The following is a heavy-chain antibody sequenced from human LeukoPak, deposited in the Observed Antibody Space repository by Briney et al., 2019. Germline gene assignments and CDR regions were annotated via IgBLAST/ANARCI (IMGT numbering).Heavy chain of an antibody. V-gene: IGHV3-74*01. Sequence: GGSLRLSCAASGFTFSNAWMNWVRQAPGKGLMYISRNNGDGSTTNYADVVKGRFTMSRDNVKNTLYLQMNSLRVEDTAVYYCARDPRNVGLAPWGQGTQVTVSS. CDR3: ARDPRNVGLAP. CDR1: GFTFSNAW. D-gene: IGHD2-15*01. J-gene: IGHJ5*02. CDR2: NNGDGSTT.